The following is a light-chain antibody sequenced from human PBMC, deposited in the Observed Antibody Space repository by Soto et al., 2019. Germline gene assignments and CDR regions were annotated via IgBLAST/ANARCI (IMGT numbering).Light chain of an antibody. V-gene: IGKV1-39*01. CDR1: QSISSY. CDR2: AAS. J-gene: IGKJ2*01. Sequence: DIQMTQSPSSLSASVGDRVTITCRASQSISSYLNWYQQKPGKAPKLLIYAASSLQSGVPSRFSGSGSGTDFTLTISSLQPEDFATYYCQQSYSTPQGYTFGQGTKVDIK. CDR3: QQSYSTPQGYT.